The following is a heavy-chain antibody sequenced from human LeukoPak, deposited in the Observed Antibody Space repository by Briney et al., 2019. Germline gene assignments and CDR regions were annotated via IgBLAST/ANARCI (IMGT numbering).Heavy chain of an antibody. Sequence: GGSLRLSCAASGFTFSSYEMNWVRQALGKGLEWVSYISSSGSTIYYADSVKGRFTISRDNAKNSLYLQMNSLRAEDTAVYYCARDRARYYYDSSGSFDYWGQGTLVTVSS. CDR3: ARDRARYYYDSSGSFDY. D-gene: IGHD3-22*01. V-gene: IGHV3-48*03. J-gene: IGHJ4*02. CDR2: ISSSGSTI. CDR1: GFTFSSYE.